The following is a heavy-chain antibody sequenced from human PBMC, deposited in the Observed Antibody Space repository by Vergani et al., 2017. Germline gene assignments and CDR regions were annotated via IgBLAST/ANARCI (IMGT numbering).Heavy chain of an antibody. CDR1: GVSMSGYY. Sequence: QLQLQESGPGLVKPSETLSLTCSVSGVSMSGYYWSWIRQPPGKELEWIGYMYHSGSTNYNPSLETRVTISGDTSKNQFSLKLNSVTAADTAVYYCGRVADFYGLGSRLLDLWGQGILVTVSS. D-gene: IGHD3-10*01. CDR3: GRVADFYGLGSRLLDL. V-gene: IGHV4-59*01. J-gene: IGHJ5*02. CDR2: MYHSGST.